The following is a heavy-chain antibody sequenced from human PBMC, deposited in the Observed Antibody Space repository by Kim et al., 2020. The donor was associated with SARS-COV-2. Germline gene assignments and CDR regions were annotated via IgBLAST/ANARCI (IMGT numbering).Heavy chain of an antibody. Sequence: NPSLKSRVTISVDTSKNQFSLKLSSVTAADTAVYYCARPLGGNQASIFDYWGQGTLVTVSS. CDR3: ARPLGGNQASIFDY. V-gene: IGHV4-39*01. D-gene: IGHD1-1*01. J-gene: IGHJ4*02.